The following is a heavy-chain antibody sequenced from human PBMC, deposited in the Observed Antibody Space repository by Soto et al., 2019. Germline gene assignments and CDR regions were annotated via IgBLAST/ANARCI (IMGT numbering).Heavy chain of an antibody. V-gene: IGHV1-2*02. D-gene: IGHD5-18*01. CDR1: GYTFTGYY. J-gene: IGHJ3*02. CDR2: INPNSGGT. CDR3: ARAEGGGYGYGAFDI. Sequence: SVKVSCKASGYTFTGYYMHWVRQAPGQGLEWMGWINPNSGGTNYAQKFQGRVTMTRDTSISTAYMELSRLRSDDTAVYYCARAEGGGYGYGAFDIWGQGTMVTVSS.